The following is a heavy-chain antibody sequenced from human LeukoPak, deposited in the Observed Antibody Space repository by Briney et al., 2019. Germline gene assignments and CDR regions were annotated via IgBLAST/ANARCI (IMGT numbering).Heavy chain of an antibody. V-gene: IGHV1-46*01. J-gene: IGHJ4*02. CDR3: ARFAVHRRIAVTGQFGLDY. CDR1: GYTFTSYY. Sequence: GASVKVSCKASGYTFTSYYMHWVRQAPGQGLEWMGIINPTDGSASYAQKFQGRVTLTRDMSTSTVYMELSSLRSEDTAMYYCARFAVHRRIAVTGQFGLDYWGRGTLVTVSS. CDR2: INPTDGSA. D-gene: IGHD6-19*01.